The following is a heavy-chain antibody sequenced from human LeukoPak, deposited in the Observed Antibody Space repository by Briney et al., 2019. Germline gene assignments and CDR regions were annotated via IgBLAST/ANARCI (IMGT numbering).Heavy chain of an antibody. CDR2: ISGSGGST. D-gene: IGHD6-13*01. CDR1: GFTFSSYA. Sequence: GGSLRLSCAASGFTFSSYAMSWVRQAPGKGLEWVSAISGSGGSTYYADSVKGRFTISRDNSKNTLYLQMNSLRAEDTAVYYCAKDLPEPSSWYLERNYYFDYWGQGTLVTVSS. J-gene: IGHJ4*02. V-gene: IGHV3-23*01. CDR3: AKDLPEPSSWYLERNYYFDY.